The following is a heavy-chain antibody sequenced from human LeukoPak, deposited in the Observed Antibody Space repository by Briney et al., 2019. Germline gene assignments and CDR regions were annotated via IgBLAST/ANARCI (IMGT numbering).Heavy chain of an antibody. CDR3: AKRSARPKPFDC. V-gene: IGHV3-23*01. CDR2: IDGSGTNT. CDR1: GFTFSTYG. Sequence: GGSLRLSCAGSGFTFSTYGMSWVRQAPGKGLEWVSAIDGSGTNTLYADSVKGRFTISRDNFKNTAYLQMSSLRAADTGIYYCAKRSARPKPFDCWAQGTLVTVSS. J-gene: IGHJ4*02. D-gene: IGHD6-25*01.